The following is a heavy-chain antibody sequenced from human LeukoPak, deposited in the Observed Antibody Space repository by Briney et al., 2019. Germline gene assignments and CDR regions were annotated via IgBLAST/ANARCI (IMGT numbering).Heavy chain of an antibody. D-gene: IGHD3-10*01. CDR2: IYYSGST. J-gene: IGHJ3*02. V-gene: IGHV4-59*01. CDR1: GGSISGYY. CDR3: TKSDGYGLIRI. Sequence: SETLSLTCIVSGGSISGYYWSWIRQPPGNGLEWIGEIYYSGSTKYNSSLKSRITMSLDTSKNQFSLRLSSVTAADTAVYYCTKSDGYGLIRICGRGTMVTVSS.